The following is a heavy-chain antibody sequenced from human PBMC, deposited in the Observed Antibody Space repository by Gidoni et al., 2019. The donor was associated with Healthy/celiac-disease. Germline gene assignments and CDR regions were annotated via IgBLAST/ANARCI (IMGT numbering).Heavy chain of an antibody. CDR2: SNHSGST. J-gene: IGHJ4*02. CDR1: VGSFSGYY. D-gene: IGHD4-17*01. V-gene: IGHV4-34*01. Sequence: QVQLQQCGAGLLKPSETLSLTCAVYVGSFSGYYWSWIRQPPGKGLEWIGESNHSGSTNYNPSLKSRVTISVDTSKNQFSLKLSSVTAADTAVYYWARGRARRARYGDWYYWGQGTLVTVSS. CDR3: ARGRARRARYGDWYY.